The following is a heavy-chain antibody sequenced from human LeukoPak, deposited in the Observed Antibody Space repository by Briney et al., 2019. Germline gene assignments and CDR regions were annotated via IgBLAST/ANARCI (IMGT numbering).Heavy chain of an antibody. J-gene: IGHJ3*02. CDR1: GYSLITYC. Sequence: GASVKVSCKAAGYSLITYCISWVRQAPGQGREWMGWISAYNGNTNHAQKLQGRVTVTTDTSTNTAYMELRSLRSDDTAVYYCARERKSSYDTLTGYYKSDAFDIWGQGTMVTVSS. V-gene: IGHV1-18*01. D-gene: IGHD3-9*01. CDR2: ISAYNGNT. CDR3: ARERKSSYDTLTGYYKSDAFDI.